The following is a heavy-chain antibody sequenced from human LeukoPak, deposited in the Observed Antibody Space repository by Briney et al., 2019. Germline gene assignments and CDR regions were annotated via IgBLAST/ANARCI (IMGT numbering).Heavy chain of an antibody. V-gene: IGHV4-39*07. CDR3: ARGLGDSGY. CDR1: YESISSSSHY. D-gene: IGHD3-10*01. CDR2: IYYSGST. J-gene: IGHJ4*02. Sequence: SETLSLTCTVSYESISSSSHYWGWIRQPPGKGLEWIGNIYYSGSTYYNPSLRSRVTISVDTSKNQFSLKLTSVTAADTAVYYCARGLGDSGYWGQGTLVTVSS.